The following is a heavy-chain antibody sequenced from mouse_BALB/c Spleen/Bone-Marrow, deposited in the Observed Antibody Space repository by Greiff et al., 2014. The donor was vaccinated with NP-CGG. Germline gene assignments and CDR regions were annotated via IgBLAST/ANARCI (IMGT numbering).Heavy chain of an antibody. V-gene: IGHV2-2*02. CDR1: GFSLTSYG. D-gene: IGHD2-10*01. Sequence: QVQLQQSGPGLVQPSQSLSITCTVSGFSLTSYGVHWVRQSPGKGLEWLGVIWSGGSTDYNAAFISRLSISKDNSKSKVFFKMNSLQANDTAIYYCASPYYGNYVYAMDYWGQGTSVTVSS. J-gene: IGHJ4*01. CDR2: IWSGGST. CDR3: ASPYYGNYVYAMDY.